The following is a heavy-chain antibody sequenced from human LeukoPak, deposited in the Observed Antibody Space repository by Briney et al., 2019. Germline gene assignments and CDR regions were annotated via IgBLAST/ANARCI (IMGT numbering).Heavy chain of an antibody. D-gene: IGHD3-16*01. J-gene: IGHJ3*02. CDR1: GGSISRYY. CDR3: ARDMNI. CDR2: IYYSGST. V-gene: IGHV4-59*12. Sequence: PSETLSLTCTVSGGSISRYYWSWIRQPPGKGLEWIGYIYYSGSTNYNPSLKSRVTISVDTSKNQFSLKLSSVTAADTAVYYCARDMNIWGQGTMVTVSS.